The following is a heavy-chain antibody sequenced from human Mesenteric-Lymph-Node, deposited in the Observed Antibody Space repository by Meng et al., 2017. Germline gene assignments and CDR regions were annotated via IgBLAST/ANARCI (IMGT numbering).Heavy chain of an antibody. V-gene: IGHV3-23*03. Sequence: GGSLRLSCAASGFLFSRCDMTWVRQAPGKGLEWVAVIFNDGTTTFYSESVRGRFTISRDNAKNSLYLQMNSLRAEDTAVYYCAGPSTTSFDYWGQGTLVTVSS. CDR1: GFLFSRCD. CDR3: AGPSTTSFDY. CDR2: IFNDGTTT. J-gene: IGHJ4*02. D-gene: IGHD5/OR15-5a*01.